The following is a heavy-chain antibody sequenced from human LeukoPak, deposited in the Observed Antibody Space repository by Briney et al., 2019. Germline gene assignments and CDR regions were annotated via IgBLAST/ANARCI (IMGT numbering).Heavy chain of an antibody. Sequence: GGSLRLSCAASGFTFSSYDMHWVRQATGKGLEWVSAIGTAGDPYYPGSVKGRFAISRENAKNSLYLQMNSLRAGDTAVYYCARGDSRGSITMVRGVILNSLGMDVWGKGTTVTVSS. CDR1: GFTFSSYD. V-gene: IGHV3-13*05. CDR3: ARGDSRGSITMVRGVILNSLGMDV. J-gene: IGHJ6*04. D-gene: IGHD3-10*01. CDR2: IGTAGDP.